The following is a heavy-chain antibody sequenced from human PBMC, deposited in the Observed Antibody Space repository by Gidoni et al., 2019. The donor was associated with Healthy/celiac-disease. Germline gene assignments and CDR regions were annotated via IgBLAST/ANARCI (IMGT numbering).Heavy chain of an antibody. CDR2: MNPNSGNT. D-gene: IGHD2-15*01. CDR3: ARGRHIVVVVAATRYYYYGMDV. V-gene: IGHV1-8*01. J-gene: IGHJ6*02. CDR1: GYTFTSYD. Sequence: QVQPVQSGAEVKKPGASVKVSCKASGYTFTSYDTNWVRQATGQGLEWMGWMNPNSGNTGYAQKFQGRVTMTRNTSISTAYMELSSLRSEDTAVYYCARGRHIVVVVAATRYYYYGMDVWGQGTTVTVSS.